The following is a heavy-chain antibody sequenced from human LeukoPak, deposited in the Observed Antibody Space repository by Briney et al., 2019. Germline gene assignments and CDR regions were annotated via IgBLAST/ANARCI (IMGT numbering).Heavy chain of an antibody. CDR3: ARASATAMVKRAYYFDY. CDR2: ISSSSSYI. J-gene: IGHJ4*02. V-gene: IGHV3-21*01. D-gene: IGHD5-18*01. Sequence: GGSLRLSCAVSGFTFSSYSMNWVRQAPGKGLEWVSSISSSSSYIYYADSVKGRFTISRDNAKNSLYLQMNSLRAEDTAVYYCARASATAMVKRAYYFDYWGQGTLVTVSS. CDR1: GFTFSSYS.